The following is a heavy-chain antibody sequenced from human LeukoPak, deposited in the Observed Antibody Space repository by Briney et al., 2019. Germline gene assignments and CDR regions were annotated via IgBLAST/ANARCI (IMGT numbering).Heavy chain of an antibody. CDR2: ISYSVTT. CDR1: GGSISSSSYY. Sequence: SETLSLTCTVSGGSISSSSYYWAWICQSPGKGLQWIASISYSVTTYYYPSLKSRVTISIDTSKNQFSLKLSSVTAADTAVYYCARHLRGATIYYEYWGQGTLVTVSS. D-gene: IGHD1-26*01. J-gene: IGHJ4*02. CDR3: ARHLRGATIYYEY. V-gene: IGHV4-39*01.